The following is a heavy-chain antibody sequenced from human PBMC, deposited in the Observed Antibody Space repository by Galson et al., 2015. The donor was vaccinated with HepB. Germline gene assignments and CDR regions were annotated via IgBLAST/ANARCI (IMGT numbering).Heavy chain of an antibody. Sequence: SLRLSCAASGFTFGDYAMSWVRQAPGKGLEWVGFIRSKAYGGTTEYAASVKGRFTISRDDSKSIAYLQMNSLKTEDTAVYYCTRVGVTTAMVIWYYYYGMDVWGQGTTVTVSS. CDR3: TRVGVTTAMVIWYYYYGMDV. CDR2: IRSKAYGGTT. D-gene: IGHD5-18*01. J-gene: IGHJ6*02. CDR1: GFTFGDYA. V-gene: IGHV3-49*04.